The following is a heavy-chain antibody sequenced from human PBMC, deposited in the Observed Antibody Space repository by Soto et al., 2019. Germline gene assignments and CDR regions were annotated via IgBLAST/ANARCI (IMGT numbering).Heavy chain of an antibody. J-gene: IGHJ5*02. V-gene: IGHV3-7*01. D-gene: IGHD6-13*01. CDR2: IKQDGSEK. CDR3: ARVAAAVGLYNYFAP. CDR1: GFTCSRYW. Sequence: EVQLVESGGGLVQPGGSLRLSCAASGFTCSRYWMSWVRQAPGKGLEWVANIKQDGSEKYYVDSVKGRFTISRDDAKNSLYLQMNSLRAEDTAVYYCARVAAAVGLYNYFAPWGQGTLVTVSS.